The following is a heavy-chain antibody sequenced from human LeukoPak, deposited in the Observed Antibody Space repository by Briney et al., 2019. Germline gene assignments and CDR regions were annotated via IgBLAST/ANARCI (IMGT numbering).Heavy chain of an antibody. CDR1: NGSIDSSTDY. CDR3: ARGGIAAADYYYYMDV. CDR2: IYTSGST. V-gene: IGHV4-39*07. J-gene: IGHJ6*03. D-gene: IGHD6-13*01. Sequence: PSETLSLTCSVSNGSIDSSTDYWAWIRQPPGKGLEWIGRIYTSGSTNYNPSLKSRVTMSVDTSKNQFSLRLSSVTAADTAVYYCARGGIAAADYYYYMDVWGKGTTVTVSS.